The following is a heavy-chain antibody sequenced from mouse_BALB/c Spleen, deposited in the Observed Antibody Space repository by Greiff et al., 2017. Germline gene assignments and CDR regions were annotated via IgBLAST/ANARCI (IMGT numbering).Heavy chain of an antibody. CDR1: GYSITSGYY. Sequence: EVKLQESGPGLVKPSQSLSLTCSVTGYSITSGYYWNWIRQFPGNKLEWMGYISYDGSNNYNPSLKNRISITRDTSKNQFFLKLNTVTTEDTATYYCAREGITTAFDYWGQGTTLTVSS. CDR3: AREGITTAFDY. D-gene: IGHD1-2*01. V-gene: IGHV3-6*02. J-gene: IGHJ2*01. CDR2: ISYDGSN.